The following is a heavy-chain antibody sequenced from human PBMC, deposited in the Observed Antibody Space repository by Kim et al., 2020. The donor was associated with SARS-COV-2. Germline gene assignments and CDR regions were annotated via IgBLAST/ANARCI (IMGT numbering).Heavy chain of an antibody. CDR2: INQVGSEN. CDR3: ARDGYYWNY. CDR1: GFTFSNYW. Sequence: GGSLRLSCAASGFTFSNYWMAWVRQTPGNGLEWVANINQVGSENYYVDSVKGRFTISRDNAKNSLYLQINSLRPDDTAVYYCARDGYYWNYWGQGTLVTV. J-gene: IGHJ4*02. D-gene: IGHD5-12*01. V-gene: IGHV3-7*01.